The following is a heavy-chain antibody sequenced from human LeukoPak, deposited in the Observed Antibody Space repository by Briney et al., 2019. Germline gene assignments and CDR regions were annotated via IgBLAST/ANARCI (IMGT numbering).Heavy chain of an antibody. Sequence: SETLSLTCTVSGGSISSYYWSWIRQPPGKGLEWIGYIYYSGSTNYNPSLKSRVTISVDTSKNQFSLKLSSVTAADTAVYYCARRVYCSSTSCYPFDAFDIWGQGTMVTVSS. CDR3: ARRVYCSSTSCYPFDAFDI. V-gene: IGHV4-59*08. D-gene: IGHD2-2*01. CDR1: GGSISSYY. J-gene: IGHJ3*02. CDR2: IYYSGST.